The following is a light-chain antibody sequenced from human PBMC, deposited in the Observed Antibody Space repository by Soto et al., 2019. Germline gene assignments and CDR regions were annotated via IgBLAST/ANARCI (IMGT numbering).Light chain of an antibody. J-gene: IGKJ1*01. CDR3: KQYNRYWT. V-gene: IGKV1-5*03. CDR2: QAS. CDR1: QSISTR. Sequence: DIQMTQSPSTLSASIGDRVTITCRTSQSISTRLAWFQQKPGRAPKLLIYQASSLESGVLSRFSGSGSGTQFPLTISSLQPEDFATYYCKQYNRYWTFGQGTKVEIK.